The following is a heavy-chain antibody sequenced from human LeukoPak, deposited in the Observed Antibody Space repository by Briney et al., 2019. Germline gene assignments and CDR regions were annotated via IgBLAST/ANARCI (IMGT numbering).Heavy chain of an antibody. CDR3: AREAFYDRRFDP. Sequence: ASVKVSCKASGYTFTSYDINWVRQATGQGLEWMGWMNPKSGDTGYSQKLQGRVTMTTDTSTSTAYMELRSLRSDDTAVYYCAREAFYDRRFDPWGQGTLVTVSS. V-gene: IGHV1-8*01. J-gene: IGHJ5*02. D-gene: IGHD3-22*01. CDR1: GYTFTSYD. CDR2: MNPKSGDT.